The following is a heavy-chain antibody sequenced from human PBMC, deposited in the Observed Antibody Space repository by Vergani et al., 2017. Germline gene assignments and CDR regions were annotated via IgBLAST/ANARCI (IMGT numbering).Heavy chain of an antibody. D-gene: IGHD6-13*01. J-gene: IGHJ6*02. CDR1: GGSFSGYY. CDR2: INHSGST. Sequence: QVQLQQWGAGLSKPSETLSLTCAVYGGSFSGYYWSWIRQPPGKGLEWIGEINHSGSTNYNPSLKSRVTISVDTSKNQFSLKLSSVTAADTAVYYCARDRRAAAGYVAYYYYYGMDVWGQGTTVTVSS. CDR3: ARDRRAAAGYVAYYYYYGMDV. V-gene: IGHV4-34*01.